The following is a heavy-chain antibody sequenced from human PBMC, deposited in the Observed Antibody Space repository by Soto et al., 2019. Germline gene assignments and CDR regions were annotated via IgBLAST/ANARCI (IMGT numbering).Heavy chain of an antibody. CDR2: MNPNSGNT. Sequence: ASVKVSCKASGYTFTSYDINWVRQATGQGLEWMGWMNPNSGNTGYAQKFQGRVTMTRNTSISTAYMELSSLGSEDTAVYYCARRRVPAAMGPEYYGMDVWGQGTTVTVSS. J-gene: IGHJ6*02. CDR3: ARRRVPAAMGPEYYGMDV. V-gene: IGHV1-8*01. D-gene: IGHD2-2*01. CDR1: GYTFTSYD.